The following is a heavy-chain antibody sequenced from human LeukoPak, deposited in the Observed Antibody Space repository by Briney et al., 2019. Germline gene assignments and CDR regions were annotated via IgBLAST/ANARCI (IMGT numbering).Heavy chain of an antibody. Sequence: SQTLSLTCTVSGGSISSGTNYWNWIRQPAGKGLEWIGRIYSSGRVYYNPSLNSRVTISRDTSKNQFSLKVTSVTAADTAVYYCARQGDYGDPDRYQLYYYGLDVWGQGATVTVSS. CDR2: IYSSGRV. V-gene: IGHV4-61*02. J-gene: IGHJ6*02. CDR1: GGSISSGTNY. D-gene: IGHD4-17*01. CDR3: ARQGDYGDPDRYQLYYYGLDV.